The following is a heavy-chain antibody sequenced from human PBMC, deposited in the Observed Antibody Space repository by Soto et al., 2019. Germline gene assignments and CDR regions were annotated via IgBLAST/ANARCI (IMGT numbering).Heavy chain of an antibody. CDR2: ISSSGSTI. D-gene: IGHD6-6*01. V-gene: IGHV3-11*01. CDR1: GFTFSDYY. J-gene: IGHJ6*02. Sequence: QVQLVESGGGLVKPGGSLRLSCAASGFTFSDYYMSWIRQAPGKGLEWVSYISSSGSTIYYVDSVKGRFTISRDNAKNSLYLQMNSLRAEDTAVYYCARAEYSSSSWPYGMDVWGQGTTVTVSS. CDR3: ARAEYSSSSWPYGMDV.